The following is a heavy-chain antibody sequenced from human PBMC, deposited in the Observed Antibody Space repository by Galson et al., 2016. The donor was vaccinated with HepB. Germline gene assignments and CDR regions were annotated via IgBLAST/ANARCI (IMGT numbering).Heavy chain of an antibody. CDR1: GFSLTTDKMC. J-gene: IGHJ5*01. D-gene: IGHD3-3*01. Sequence: PALVKPTQTLTLTCTFSGFSLTTDKMCVSWIRQPPGKALEWLALIDRDDDKFYSTSLRTRLTISKDTSRNQVVLTMTNMDPVDTATYYCARSYDFWSGWFDFWGHGALVTVSS. V-gene: IGHV2-70*01. CDR3: ARSYDFWSGWFDF. CDR2: IDRDDDK.